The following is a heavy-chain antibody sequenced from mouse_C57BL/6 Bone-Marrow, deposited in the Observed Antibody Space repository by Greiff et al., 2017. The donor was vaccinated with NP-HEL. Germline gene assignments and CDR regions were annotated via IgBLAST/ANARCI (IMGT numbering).Heavy chain of an antibody. J-gene: IGHJ4*01. Sequence: EVMLVESGGGLVKPGGSLKLSCAASGFTFSDYGMHWVRQAPEKGLEWVAYISSGSSTIYYADTVKGRFTISRDNAKNTLFLQMTSLRSEDTAMYYCARGYYGSKSAMDYWGQGTSVTVSS. CDR2: ISSGSSTI. CDR1: GFTFSDYG. CDR3: ARGYYGSKSAMDY. V-gene: IGHV5-17*01. D-gene: IGHD1-1*01.